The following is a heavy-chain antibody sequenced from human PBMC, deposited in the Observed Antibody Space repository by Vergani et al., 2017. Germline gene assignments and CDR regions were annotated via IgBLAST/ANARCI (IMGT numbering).Heavy chain of an antibody. CDR1: GFTFSSSW. D-gene: IGHD2-21*01. J-gene: IGHJ5*02. Sequence: EVQPVQSGPEVKKPGDSLTISCQGFGFTFSSSWIGWVRQRPGKGLEWMGIIYPGDSETRYSPAFQGQVTISADRSKSTTFLKWSSLKASDTAVYYCARRQYVHSWVVSWFDPWGQGTQVTVSS. V-gene: IGHV5-51*01. CDR2: IYPGDSET. CDR3: ARRQYVHSWVVSWFDP.